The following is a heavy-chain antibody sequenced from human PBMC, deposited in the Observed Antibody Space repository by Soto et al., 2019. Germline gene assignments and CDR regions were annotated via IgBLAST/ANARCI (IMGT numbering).Heavy chain of an antibody. J-gene: IGHJ5*01. CDR2: VTGSGGQI. CDR3: AKHGVYNHGLWRMDS. D-gene: IGHD2-8*02. Sequence: EVQLLESGGGLVQPGGSLRLSFAASGFTISTYAMTWVRQAPGKGLECVSGVTGSGGQIHYADSLKGRFTISKDNSKNPLHLQIKNLSDSETALYYCAKHGVYNHGLWRMDSGGHGTLVSVSS. CDR1: GFTISTYA. V-gene: IGHV3-23*01.